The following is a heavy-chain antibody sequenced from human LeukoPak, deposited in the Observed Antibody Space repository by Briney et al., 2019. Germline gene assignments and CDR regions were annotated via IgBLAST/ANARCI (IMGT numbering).Heavy chain of an antibody. D-gene: IGHD3-10*01. J-gene: IGHJ4*02. V-gene: IGHV3-7*01. Sequence: GGSLRLSCAASGFTFSSYSMSWVRQAPGKGLEWVASTHQYGGENHYADSVKGRFTISRDNAKNSVYLQMNSLRVEDTAVYYCARDAGSWYFDYWGQGTLVTVSS. CDR1: GFTFSSYS. CDR3: ARDAGSWYFDY. CDR2: THQYGGEN.